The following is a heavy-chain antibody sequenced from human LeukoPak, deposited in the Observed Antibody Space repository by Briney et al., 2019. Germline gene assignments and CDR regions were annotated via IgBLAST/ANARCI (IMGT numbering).Heavy chain of an antibody. D-gene: IGHD3-22*01. CDR1: GFTFGNYW. CDR3: AKELGFYDSSGYSSEYFQH. J-gene: IGHJ1*01. CDR2: IQEAGSEK. V-gene: IGHV3-7*03. Sequence: GGSLRLSCAASGFTFGNYWMNWVRQAPGKGLQWVANIQEAGSEKCYVDSVKGRFTISRDNAKNSLYLQMNSLRAEDTAVYYCAKELGFYDSSGYSSEYFQHWGQGTLVTVSS.